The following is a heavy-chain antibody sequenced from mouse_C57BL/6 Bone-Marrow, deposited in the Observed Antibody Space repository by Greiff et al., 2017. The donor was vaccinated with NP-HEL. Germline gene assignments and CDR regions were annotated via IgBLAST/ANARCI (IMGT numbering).Heavy chain of an antibody. CDR3: TRNPLFITTVVADY. D-gene: IGHD1-1*01. J-gene: IGHJ2*01. CDR1: GYTFTSYW. CDR2: IYPGNSDT. Sequence: VQLQQSGTVLARPGASVKMSCKTSGYTFTSYWMHWVKQRPGQGLEWIGAIYPGNSDTSYNQKFKGKAKLTAVTSASTAYMELSSLTNEDSAVYYCTRNPLFITTVVADYWGQGTTLTVSS. V-gene: IGHV1-5*01.